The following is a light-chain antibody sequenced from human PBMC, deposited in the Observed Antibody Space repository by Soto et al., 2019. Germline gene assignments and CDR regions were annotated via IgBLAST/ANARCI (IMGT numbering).Light chain of an antibody. CDR1: SIDVGGYNY. CDR2: DVS. V-gene: IGLV2-14*01. J-gene: IGLJ2*01. Sequence: QSALTQPASVSGSPGQSITISCTGTSIDVGGYNYVSWYQQHPGKAPKLMIYDVSNRPSGVSNRFSGSKSGNTASLTISGLQAEDEADYYCSSYTSSLVVFGGGTKVTVL. CDR3: SSYTSSLVV.